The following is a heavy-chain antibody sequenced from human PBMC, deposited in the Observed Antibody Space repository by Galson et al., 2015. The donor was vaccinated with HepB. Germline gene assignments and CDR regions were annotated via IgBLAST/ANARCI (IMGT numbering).Heavy chain of an antibody. CDR3: ARLLGAIVVVITETTFDY. J-gene: IGHJ4*02. CDR2: IYPGDSDT. D-gene: IGHD3-22*01. CDR1: GYSFTSYW. V-gene: IGHV5-51*03. Sequence: QSGAEVKKPGESLKISCKGSGYSFTSYWIAWVRQVPGKGLEWMGIIYPGDSDTRYSPSFQGQVTISADKSISTAYLQWSNLKASDTAMYYCARLLGAIVVVITETTFDYWGQGTLVTVSS.